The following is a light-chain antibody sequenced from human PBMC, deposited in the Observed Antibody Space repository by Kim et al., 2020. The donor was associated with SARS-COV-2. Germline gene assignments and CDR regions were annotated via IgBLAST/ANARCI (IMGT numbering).Light chain of an antibody. V-gene: IGKV3-15*01. CDR2: GVS. J-gene: IGKJ4*01. CDR1: QSVGIS. Sequence: FQGERDTLSCRASQSVGISLAWYQQKPGQAPRLLIYGVSRRATDIPDRFSGSGSGTEFTLTISSLQSEDFGIYYCQQYNNWPPGVSFGGGTKLEI. CDR3: QQYNNWPPGVS.